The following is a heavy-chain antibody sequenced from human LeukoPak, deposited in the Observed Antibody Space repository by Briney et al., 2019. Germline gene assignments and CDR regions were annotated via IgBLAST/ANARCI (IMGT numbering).Heavy chain of an antibody. Sequence: GGSLRLSCAASGFTFSSYAMHWVRQAPGKGLEWVAVISYDGSNKYYADSVKGRFTISRDNSKNTLYLQMNSLRAEDTAVYYCAKAHTPSDAYSSGWYYYYYYMDVWGKGTTVTISS. D-gene: IGHD6-19*01. V-gene: IGHV3-30*04. J-gene: IGHJ6*03. CDR1: GFTFSSYA. CDR3: AKAHTPSDAYSSGWYYYYYYMDV. CDR2: ISYDGSNK.